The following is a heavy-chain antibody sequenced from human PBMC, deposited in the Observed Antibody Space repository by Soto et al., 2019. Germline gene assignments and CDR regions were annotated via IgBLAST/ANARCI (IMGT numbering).Heavy chain of an antibody. D-gene: IGHD1-7*01. J-gene: IGHJ4*02. CDR1: GGSISSSNW. V-gene: IGHV4-4*02. Sequence: QVQLQESGPGLVKPSGTLSLTCAVSGGSISSSNWWSWVRQPPGKGLEWIGEIYHSGSTNYNPSLKXXVXIXXHKSKNQFSLKLSSVTAADTAVYYCVIDSGNFPVCWGQGTLVTVSS. CDR2: IYHSGST. CDR3: VIDSGNFPVC.